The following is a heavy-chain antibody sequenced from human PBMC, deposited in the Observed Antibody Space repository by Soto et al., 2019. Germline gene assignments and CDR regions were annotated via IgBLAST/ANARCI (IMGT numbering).Heavy chain of an antibody. V-gene: IGHV5-51*01. CDR1: GYSFTSYW. Sequence: PGESLKISCKGSGYSFTSYWIGWVRQMPGKGLEWMGIIYPGDSDTRYSPSFQGQVTVSADKSISTAYLQWSSLKASDTAMYYCASTNVNSSSSPYYDYIWGSSPAFDAFDIWGQGTMVTVSS. J-gene: IGHJ3*02. D-gene: IGHD3-16*01. CDR2: IYPGDSDT. CDR3: ASTNVNSSSSPYYDYIWGSSPAFDAFDI.